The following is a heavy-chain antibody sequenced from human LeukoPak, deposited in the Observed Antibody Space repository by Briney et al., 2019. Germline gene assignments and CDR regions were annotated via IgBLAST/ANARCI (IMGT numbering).Heavy chain of an antibody. Sequence: GASVKVSCKASGGTFSSYGISWVRQAPGQGLEWMGWISAYNGNTNYAQKLQGRVTMTTDTSTSTAYMELRSLRSDDTAVYYCARSESGTDPDYYYYGMDVWGQGTTVTVSS. V-gene: IGHV1-18*01. CDR1: GGTFSSYG. CDR3: ARSESGTDPDYYYYGMDV. CDR2: ISAYNGNT. J-gene: IGHJ6*02. D-gene: IGHD1-1*01.